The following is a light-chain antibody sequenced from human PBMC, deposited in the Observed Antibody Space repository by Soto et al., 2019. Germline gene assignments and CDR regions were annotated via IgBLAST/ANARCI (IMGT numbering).Light chain of an antibody. CDR2: GAS. J-gene: IGKJ2*01. V-gene: IGKV3-20*01. CDR1: QRVPSNY. Sequence: EIVLTQSPGTLSLSPGERATLSCRASQRVPSNYLAWYQQKPGQAPRLLFYGASSRATGIPFRFSGSGSGTDFTLTITRLEPEDFAVYYCQQYGHSPQMYTFGQGTKLEIK. CDR3: QQYGHSPQMYT.